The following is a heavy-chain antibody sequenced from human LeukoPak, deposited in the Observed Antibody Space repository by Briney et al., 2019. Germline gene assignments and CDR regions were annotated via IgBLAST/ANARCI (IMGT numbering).Heavy chain of an antibody. V-gene: IGHV3-21*01. D-gene: IGHD3-22*01. J-gene: IGHJ4*02. CDR3: ARDGYYYDSSGFDY. CDR2: ISSRSSYI. CDR1: GFTFSSYS. Sequence: GGSLRLSCAASGFTFSSYSMNWVRQAPGKGLEWVSSISSRSSYIYYADSVKGRFTISRDNAKNSLYLQMNSLRAEDTAVYYCARDGYYYDSSGFDYWGQGTLVTVSS.